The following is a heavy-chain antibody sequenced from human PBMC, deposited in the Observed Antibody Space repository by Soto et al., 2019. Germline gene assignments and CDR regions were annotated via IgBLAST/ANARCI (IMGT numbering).Heavy chain of an antibody. J-gene: IGHJ6*02. D-gene: IGHD2-15*01. CDR3: ASTSGGSPGYYYYYYGMDV. Sequence: SETLSLTCTVSGGSISSGDYYWSWIRQPPGKGLEWIGYIYYSGSTYYNPSLKSRVTISVETSKNQFSLKLSSVTAADTAVYYCASTSGGSPGYYYYYYGMDVWGQGTTVTVSS. CDR2: IYYSGST. V-gene: IGHV4-30-4*01. CDR1: GGSISSGDYY.